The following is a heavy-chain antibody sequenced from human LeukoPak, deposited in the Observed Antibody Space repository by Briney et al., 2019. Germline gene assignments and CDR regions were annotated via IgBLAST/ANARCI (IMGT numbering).Heavy chain of an antibody. V-gene: IGHV3-30-3*01. CDR1: GFTFSSYA. CDR2: ISYDGSNK. D-gene: IGHD2-15*01. CDR3: ARDRRRSGGSCYYELDY. Sequence: GGSLRLSCAASGFTFSSYAMHWVRQAPGKGLEWVAVISYDGSNKYYADSVKGRFTISRDNSKNTLYLQMNSLRAEDTAVYYCARDRRRSGGSCYYELDYWGQGTLVTVSS. J-gene: IGHJ4*02.